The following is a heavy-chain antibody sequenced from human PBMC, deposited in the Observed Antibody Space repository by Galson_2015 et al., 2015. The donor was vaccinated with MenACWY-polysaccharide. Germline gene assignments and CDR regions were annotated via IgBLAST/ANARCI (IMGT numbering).Heavy chain of an antibody. CDR3: AREAVVPATAPDFWNYLEVWFDP. D-gene: IGHD2-2*01. CDR2: ISGSGGST. J-gene: IGHJ5*02. CDR1: GFTFSSYA. V-gene: IGHV3-23*01. Sequence: SLRLSCAASGFTFSSYAMSWVRQAPGKGLEWVSSISGSGGSTYYADSVKGRFTISRDNSKNTLYLQMNSLRAEDTAVYYCAREAVVPATAPDFWNYLEVWFDPWGQGTLVTVSS.